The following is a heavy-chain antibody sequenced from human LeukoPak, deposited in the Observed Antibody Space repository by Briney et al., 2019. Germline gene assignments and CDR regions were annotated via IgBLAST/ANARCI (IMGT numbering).Heavy chain of an antibody. V-gene: IGHV3-23*01. CDR2: ISGSGGST. CDR1: GFTFSSYG. CDR3: AKDLNEQQLASGLFDP. D-gene: IGHD6-13*01. J-gene: IGHJ5*02. Sequence: PGGSLRLSCAASGFTFSSYGMHWVRQAPGKGLEWVSAISGSGGSTYYADSVKGRFTISRDNSKNTLYLQMNSLRAEDTAVYYCAKDLNEQQLASGLFDPWGQGTLVTVSS.